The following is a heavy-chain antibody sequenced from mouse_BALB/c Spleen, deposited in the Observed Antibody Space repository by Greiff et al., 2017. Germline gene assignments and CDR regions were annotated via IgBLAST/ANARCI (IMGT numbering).Heavy chain of an antibody. V-gene: IGHV1S56*01. Sequence: VKVVESGPELVKPGASVRISCKASGYTFTSYYIHWVKQRPGQGLEWIGWIYPGNVNTKYNEKFKGKATLTADKSSSTAYMQLSSLTSEDSAVYFCARKEYGGYFDYWGQGTTLTVSS. CDR1: GYTFTSYY. D-gene: IGHD1-1*01. CDR3: ARKEYGGYFDY. CDR2: IYPGNVNT. J-gene: IGHJ2*01.